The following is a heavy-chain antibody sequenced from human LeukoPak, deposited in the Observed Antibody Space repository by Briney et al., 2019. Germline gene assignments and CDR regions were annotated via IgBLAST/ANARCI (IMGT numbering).Heavy chain of an antibody. CDR1: GGSISSYY. D-gene: IGHD2-2*02. J-gene: IGHJ4*02. CDR3: ASIPGY. V-gene: IGHV4-59*01. CDR2: IYYSGST. Sequence: SETLSLTCTVSGGSISSYYWSWIRQPPGKGLEWIGYIYYSGSTNYNPSLKSRVTISVDTSKNQFSLKLSSVPAADTAVYYCASIPGYWGQGTLVTVSS.